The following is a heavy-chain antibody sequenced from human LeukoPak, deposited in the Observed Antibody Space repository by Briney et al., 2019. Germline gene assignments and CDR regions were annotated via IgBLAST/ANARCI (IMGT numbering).Heavy chain of an antibody. CDR2: INHSGST. CDR1: GGSFSVYY. J-gene: IGHJ4*02. CDR3: ARGRRIQLWFTTTGQLFAVDY. Sequence: TLSLTFAVYGGSFSVYYWSWIRQPPGKGLEWIGEINHSGSTNYNPSLKSRVTISVDTSKNQFSLKLSSVTAADTAVYYCARGRRIQLWFTTTGQLFAVDYWGQGTLVTVSS. V-gene: IGHV4-34*01. D-gene: IGHD5-18*01.